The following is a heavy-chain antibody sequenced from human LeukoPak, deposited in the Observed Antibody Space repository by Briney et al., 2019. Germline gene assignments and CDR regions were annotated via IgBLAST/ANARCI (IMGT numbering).Heavy chain of an antibody. CDR3: ARQGMDKAY. Sequence: PSETLSLTCTVSGGSISSYYWSWIRQPPGKGLEWIGYIYYSGSTNYNPSLKSRVTISVDTSKNQFSLKLSSVTAADTAVYYCARQGMDKAYWGQGTLVTVSS. J-gene: IGHJ4*02. CDR1: GGSISSYY. V-gene: IGHV4-59*08. D-gene: IGHD6-13*01. CDR2: IYYSGST.